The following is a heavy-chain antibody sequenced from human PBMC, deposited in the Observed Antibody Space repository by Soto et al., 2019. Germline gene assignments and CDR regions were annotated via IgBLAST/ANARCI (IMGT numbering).Heavy chain of an antibody. Sequence: APVKVSRKASGYTFTNYYIHWVRQAPGQGLEWMGIINPGGGSTSYAQKFQGRVTMTRDTSTSTVYMELSSLRSEDTAVYYCAILSRTAAGPFDYWGQGTLVTVSS. D-gene: IGHD6-13*01. CDR1: GYTFTNYY. CDR2: INPGGGST. J-gene: IGHJ4*02. CDR3: AILSRTAAGPFDY. V-gene: IGHV1-46*03.